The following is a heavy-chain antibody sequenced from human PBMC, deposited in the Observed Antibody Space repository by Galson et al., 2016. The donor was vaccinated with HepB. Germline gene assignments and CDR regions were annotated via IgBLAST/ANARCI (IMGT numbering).Heavy chain of an antibody. D-gene: IGHD6-25*01. CDR3: ARDRGAADGFDY. Sequence: SLRLSCAASGLNFSSYGMHWVRQAPGKGLEWVAVIWSDGSQKYYIDSVKGRFTISRDNSKNTLYLQMNSLRAEETAVYYCARDRGAADGFDYWGQGTLVTVSS. CDR1: GLNFSSYG. V-gene: IGHV3-33*01. J-gene: IGHJ4*02. CDR2: IWSDGSQK.